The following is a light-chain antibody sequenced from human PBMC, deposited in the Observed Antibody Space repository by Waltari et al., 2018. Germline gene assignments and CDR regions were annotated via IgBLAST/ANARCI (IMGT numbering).Light chain of an antibody. V-gene: IGLV2-14*01. CDR2: EVR. Sequence: QSALTQPASMSGSPGQSITISCTGNSSDVGSSNYVSWYQHHPGKVPTLLIYEVRNRPSGISHRFSGSKSGTTASLTISGLQAEDEADYYCNSYTTINTLVFGGGTKVTVL. CDR1: SSDVGSSNY. J-gene: IGLJ3*02. CDR3: NSYTTINTLV.